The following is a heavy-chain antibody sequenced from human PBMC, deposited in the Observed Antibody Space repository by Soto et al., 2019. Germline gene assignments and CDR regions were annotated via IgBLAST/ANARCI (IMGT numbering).Heavy chain of an antibody. CDR2: FRPYNGNA. CDR1: GYTFSNYA. CDR3: ARAISLIMAAPAY. V-gene: IGHV1-18*04. J-gene: IGHJ4*02. D-gene: IGHD2-8*01. Sequence: GASVKVSCKTSGYTFSNYAISWGRKAPGQGLERMEWFRPYNGNANYTEKFQGRVSMTTDTSTTTAYLELTRLTSDDTAIYYCARAISLIMAAPAYWGKGTLVTVSS.